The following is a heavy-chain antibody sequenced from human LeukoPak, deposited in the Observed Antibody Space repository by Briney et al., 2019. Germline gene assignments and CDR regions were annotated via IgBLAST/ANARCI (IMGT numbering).Heavy chain of an antibody. V-gene: IGHV5-51*01. CDR1: GYSFTSYW. CDR2: IYPGDSDT. Sequence: GESLKISCKGSGYSFTSYWIGWVRQMPGKSLEGMGIIYPGDSDTRYSPSFQGQVTISADKSISTAYLQWSSLKASDTAMYYCARYCSGGSCYPAIGYWGQGTLVTVSS. CDR3: ARYCSGGSCYPAIGY. J-gene: IGHJ4*02. D-gene: IGHD2-15*01.